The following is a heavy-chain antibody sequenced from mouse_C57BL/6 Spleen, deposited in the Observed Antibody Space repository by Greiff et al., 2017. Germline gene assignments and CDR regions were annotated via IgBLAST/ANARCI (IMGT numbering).Heavy chain of an antibody. Sequence: EVQLQESGEGLVKPGGSLKLSCAASGFTFSSYAMSWVRQTPEKRLEWVAYISSGGDYIYYADTVKGRFTISRDNARNTLYLQMSSLKSEDTAMYYCTRDPGGLYYFDYWGQGTTLTVSS. J-gene: IGHJ2*01. CDR1: GFTFSSYA. V-gene: IGHV5-9-1*02. D-gene: IGHD6-2*01. CDR2: ISSGGDYI. CDR3: TRDPGGLYYFDY.